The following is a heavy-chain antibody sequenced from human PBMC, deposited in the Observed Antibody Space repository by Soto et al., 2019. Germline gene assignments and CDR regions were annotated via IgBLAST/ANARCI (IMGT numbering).Heavy chain of an antibody. J-gene: IGHJ6*02. CDR3: ARERVAVAGPGAYYYYGMDV. V-gene: IGHV3-33*01. CDR2: IWYDGSNK. CDR1: GFTFSSYG. Sequence: LRLSCAASGFTFSSYGMHWVRQAPGKGLEWVAVIWYDGSNKYYADSVKGRFTISRDNSKNTLYLQMNSLRAEATAVYYCARERVAVAGPGAYYYYGMDVWGQGTTVTVSS. D-gene: IGHD6-19*01.